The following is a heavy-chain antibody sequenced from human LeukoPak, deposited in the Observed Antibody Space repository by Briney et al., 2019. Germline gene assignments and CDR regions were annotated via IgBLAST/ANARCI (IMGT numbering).Heavy chain of an antibody. J-gene: IGHJ6*03. CDR2: INPNSGGT. Sequence: GASVKVSCKASGYTFTGYYMHWVRQAPGQGLEWMGWINPNSGGTNYAQKFQGRVTMTRDTSISTAYMELSRLRSDDTAVYYCARDIKARGVVGATILGGYWVDYYYYMDVWGKGTTVTVSS. CDR1: GYTFTGYY. CDR3: ARDIKARGVVGATILGGYWVDYYYYMDV. D-gene: IGHD1-26*01. V-gene: IGHV1-2*02.